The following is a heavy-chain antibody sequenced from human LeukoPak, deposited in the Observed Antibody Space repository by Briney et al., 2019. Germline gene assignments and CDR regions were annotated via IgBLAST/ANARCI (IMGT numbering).Heavy chain of an antibody. CDR3: ATQILLCHYY. CDR1: GYSISSGYY. V-gene: IGHV4-38-2*02. CDR2: IYHSGST. J-gene: IGHJ4*02. Sequence: SETLSLTCTVSGYSISSGYYWAWIRQPPGKGPEWIGSIYHSGSTYYNPSLKSRVTMSVDTSQNQFSLKLSSVTAADTAVYYCATQILLCHYYWGQGTLVTVSS. D-gene: IGHD3-10*01.